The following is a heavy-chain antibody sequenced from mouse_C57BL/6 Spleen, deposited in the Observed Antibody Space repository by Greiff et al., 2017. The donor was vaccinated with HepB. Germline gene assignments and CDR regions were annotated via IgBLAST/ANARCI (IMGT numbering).Heavy chain of an antibody. CDR1: GFTFSSYA. J-gene: IGHJ3*01. D-gene: IGHD2-5*01. V-gene: IGHV5-4*01. CDR2: ISDGGSYT. CDR3: ASAYYSNYGFAY. Sequence: EVQRVESGGGLVKPGGSLKLSCAASGFTFSSYAMSWVRQTPEKRLEWVATISDGGSYTYYPDNVKGRFTISRDNAKNNLYLQMSHLKSEDTAMYYCASAYYSNYGFAYWGQGTLVTVSA.